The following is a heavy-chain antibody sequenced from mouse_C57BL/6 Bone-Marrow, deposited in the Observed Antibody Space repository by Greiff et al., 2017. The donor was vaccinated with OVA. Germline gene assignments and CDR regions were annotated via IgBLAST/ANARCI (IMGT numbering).Heavy chain of an antibody. CDR1: GFNIKDYY. Sequence: VQLQQSGAELVKPGASVKLSCTASGFNIKDYYMHWVKQRTEQGLEWIGRIDPEDGETEYAPKFQGKATITADTSSNTAYLQLSSLTSEDTAVYYCAPIYYYGSSYPFDYWGQGTTLTVSS. D-gene: IGHD1-1*01. V-gene: IGHV14-2*01. J-gene: IGHJ2*01. CDR3: APIYYYGSSYPFDY. CDR2: IDPEDGET.